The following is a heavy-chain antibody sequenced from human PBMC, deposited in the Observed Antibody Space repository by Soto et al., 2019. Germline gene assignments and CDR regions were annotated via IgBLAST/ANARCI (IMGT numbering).Heavy chain of an antibody. CDR1: GGTFRTYT. D-gene: IGHD3-10*01. V-gene: IGHV1-69*02. CDR2: IIPILDVA. Sequence: GASVKVSCKTSGGTFRTYTINWVRQAPGQGLEWMGRIIPILDVANYAQKFQGRVTITADKSTSTAYMELSSLRSEDTAVYYCARSLHHHLITMVRGESFPFDPWGQGTLVTVSS. CDR3: ARSLHHHLITMVRGESFPFDP. J-gene: IGHJ5*02.